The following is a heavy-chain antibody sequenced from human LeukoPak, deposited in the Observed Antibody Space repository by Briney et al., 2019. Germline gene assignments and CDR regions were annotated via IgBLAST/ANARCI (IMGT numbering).Heavy chain of an antibody. CDR3: ASDGSGFRGVIAVEKFGFDP. CDR1: GYTFTSYG. J-gene: IGHJ5*02. Sequence: SVKVSCKSSGYTFTSYGISWVRQAPGQGLEWMGWISAYNGNTNYAQKLQGRVTMTTETSTSTAYMELRNLRSHDTAVYYCASDGSGFRGVIAVEKFGFDPRGQGTLVTVSS. D-gene: IGHD3-10*01. CDR2: ISAYNGNT. V-gene: IGHV1-18*01.